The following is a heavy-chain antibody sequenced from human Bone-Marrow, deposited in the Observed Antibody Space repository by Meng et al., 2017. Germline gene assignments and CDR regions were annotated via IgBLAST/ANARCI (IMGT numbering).Heavy chain of an antibody. CDR3: ARSYYDSSDAFDM. J-gene: IGHJ3*02. Sequence: SETLSLTCSVSGDSISNYYWNWLRQPAGKRLEWIGRTYVGGSTDYNPSLRSRVTVSVDTSKNQISLRLASVTAADTALYYCARSYYDSSDAFDMWGQGTMVTVSS. CDR1: GDSISNYY. V-gene: IGHV4-4*07. D-gene: IGHD3-16*01. CDR2: TYVGGST.